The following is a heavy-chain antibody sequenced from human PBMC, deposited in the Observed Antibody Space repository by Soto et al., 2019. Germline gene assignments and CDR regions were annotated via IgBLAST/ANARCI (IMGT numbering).Heavy chain of an antibody. CDR3: ARGGGVGVAGAAAFDR. D-gene: IGHD3-3*01. CDR1: GYPVTAYY. Sequence: QLHLVQSGAVVKKPGASVTVSCSASGYPVTAYYMHWVRQAPGRGLEWMGGINPATGAAKYTQTFQGRVTMTGDKITSTVFMELGGLTDDDKAVFYCARGGGVGVAGAAAFDRCGQGTLVNVSS. CDR2: INPATGAA. V-gene: IGHV1-2*02. J-gene: IGHJ3*02.